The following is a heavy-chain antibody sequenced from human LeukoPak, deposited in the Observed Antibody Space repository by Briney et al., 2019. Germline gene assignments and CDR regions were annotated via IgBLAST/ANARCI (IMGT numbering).Heavy chain of an antibody. CDR3: ARNSRYSLDI. J-gene: IGHJ3*02. CDR1: GFTFSGYW. D-gene: IGHD4-11*01. Sequence: GGSLRLFCAASGFTFSGYWMRWVRQAPGKGLEWVALIKSDGTEKYYVDSVKGRFTISRDNAKNSLYLPMNSVRADDTAVYYCARNSRYSLDIWGQGTVVTVSS. V-gene: IGHV3-7*04. CDR2: IKSDGTEK.